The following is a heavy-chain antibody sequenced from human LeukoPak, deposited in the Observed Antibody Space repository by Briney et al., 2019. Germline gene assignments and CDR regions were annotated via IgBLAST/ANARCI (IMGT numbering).Heavy chain of an antibody. J-gene: IGHJ4*02. CDR3: ARDPINYYGSGSYDY. D-gene: IGHD3-10*01. CDR2: ISSSSSYI. CDR1: GFTFSSYS. V-gene: IGHV3-21*01. Sequence: GGSLRLSCAASGFTFSSYSMNWVRQAPGKGLEWVSSISSSSSYIYYADSVKGRFTISRDNAKNSLYLQMNSLRAEDTAVYYCARDPINYYGSGSYDYWGQGTLVTVSP.